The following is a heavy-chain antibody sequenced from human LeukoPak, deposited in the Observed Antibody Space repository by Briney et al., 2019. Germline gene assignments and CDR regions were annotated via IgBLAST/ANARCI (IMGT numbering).Heavy chain of an antibody. V-gene: IGHV1-69*06. CDR2: IIPIFGTA. CDR1: GGTSSSYA. D-gene: IGHD2-15*01. Sequence: SVKVSCKASGGTSSSYAISWVRQAPGQGLEWMGGIIPIFGTANYAQKFQGRVTIIADKSTSTAYMELSSLRSEDTAVYYCASGDFSVVAAMPFDYWGQGTLVTVSS. CDR3: ASGDFSVVAAMPFDY. J-gene: IGHJ4*02.